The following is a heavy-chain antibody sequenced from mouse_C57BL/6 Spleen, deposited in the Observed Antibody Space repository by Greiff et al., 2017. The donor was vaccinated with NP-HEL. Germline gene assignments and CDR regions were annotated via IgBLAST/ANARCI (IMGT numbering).Heavy chain of an antibody. D-gene: IGHD2-14*01. Sequence: QVQLQQPGAELVKPGASVKLSCKASGYTFTSYWMQWVKQRPRQGLEWIGEIDPSDSYTNYNQKFKGKATLTVDTSSSTAYMQLSSLTSEDSAVYYCARLAGTTGAMDYWGQGTSVTVSS. J-gene: IGHJ4*01. V-gene: IGHV1-50*01. CDR2: IDPSDSYT. CDR3: ARLAGTTGAMDY. CDR1: GYTFTSYW.